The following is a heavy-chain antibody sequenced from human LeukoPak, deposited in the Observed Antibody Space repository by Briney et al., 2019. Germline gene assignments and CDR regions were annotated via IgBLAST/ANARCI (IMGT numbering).Heavy chain of an antibody. CDR1: GYSLTSYW. D-gene: IGHD6-19*01. CDR3: TTTGYSSHWEYY. V-gene: IGHV5-51*01. J-gene: IGHJ4*02. CDR2: VNPADFDT. Sequence: GESLKISCKVSGYSLTSYWIGWARQMPGQGLEWIGIVNPADFDTRYTPPFHGRVTISVGKSITTAYLQWNRLEASDSAIYYRTTTGYSSHWEYYWGQGTLVTVSS.